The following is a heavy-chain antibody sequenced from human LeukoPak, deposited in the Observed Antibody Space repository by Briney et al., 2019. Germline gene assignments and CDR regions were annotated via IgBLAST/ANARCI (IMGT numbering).Heavy chain of an antibody. J-gene: IGHJ6*03. V-gene: IGHV3-20*04. Sequence: GGSLRLSCAASGFTFDDYGMSWGRQAPGKGLEWVSGINWNGGNTGYADSVKGRLTISRDNAKNSLYLQMNSLRAEDTALYYCARDQYGVRSYYYMDVWGKGTTVTVSS. CDR1: GFTFDDYG. CDR3: ARDQYGVRSYYYMDV. D-gene: IGHD4-17*01. CDR2: INWNGGNT.